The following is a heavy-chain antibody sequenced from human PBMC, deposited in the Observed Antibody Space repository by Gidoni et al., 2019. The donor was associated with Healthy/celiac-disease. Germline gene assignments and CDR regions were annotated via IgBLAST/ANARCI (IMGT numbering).Heavy chain of an antibody. CDR1: GGSFSGYY. CDR2: IKHSGST. D-gene: IGHD3-22*01. J-gene: IGHJ5*02. V-gene: IGHV4-34*01. CDR3: ARGHYYDSSDLNWFDP. Sequence: QVQLQQWGAGLLKPSETLSLTCAVYGGSFSGYYWSWIRQPPGKGLEWIGEIKHSGSTNYNPSLKSRVTISVDTSKNQFSLKLSSVTAADTAVYYCARGHYYDSSDLNWFDPWGQGTLVTVSS.